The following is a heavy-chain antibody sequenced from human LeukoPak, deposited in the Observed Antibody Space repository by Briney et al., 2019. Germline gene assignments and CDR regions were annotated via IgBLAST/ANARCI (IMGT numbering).Heavy chain of an antibody. J-gene: IGHJ6*04. CDR3: ARDPGYDIKSWYYYGMDV. D-gene: IGHD3-9*01. V-gene: IGHV4-59*01. CDR1: GGSISSYY. Sequence: PSETLSLTCNVSGGSISSYYWSWIRQPPGKGLEWIGYIYYSGSTNYNPSLKSRVTISVDTSKNQFSLKLSSVTAADTAVYYCARDPGYDIKSWYYYGMDVWGKGTTVTVSS. CDR2: IYYSGST.